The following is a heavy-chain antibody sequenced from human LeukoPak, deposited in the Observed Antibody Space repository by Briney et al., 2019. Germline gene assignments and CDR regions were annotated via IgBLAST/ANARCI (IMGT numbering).Heavy chain of an antibody. J-gene: IGHJ3*02. Sequence: PGGSLRLSCAASGFIFNAYDMNWVRQAPGKGLEWLSLIEKTSSTIYYADSVKGRFTISRDNARNSLYLQLNSLRDEDTALYYCVRDRMGGAFDIWGQGTMVTISS. CDR2: IEKTSSTI. CDR1: GFIFNAYD. V-gene: IGHV3-48*02. CDR3: VRDRMGGAFDI. D-gene: IGHD3-16*01.